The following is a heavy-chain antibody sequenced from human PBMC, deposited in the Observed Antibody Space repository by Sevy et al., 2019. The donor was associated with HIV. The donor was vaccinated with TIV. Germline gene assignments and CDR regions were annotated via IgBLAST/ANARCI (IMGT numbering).Heavy chain of an antibody. D-gene: IGHD6-13*01. CDR3: ARGYSCTYYGSVDY. Sequence: ASVKVSCKASSYTFSNYGITWVRQAPGQGLEWVGWISGFNGNTKYAQKFQGRVTVTTDTSTTTVYMELMSLRSDDTAVYYCARGYSCTYYGSVDYWGHGTLVTVSS. CDR1: SYTFSNYG. J-gene: IGHJ4*01. CDR2: ISGFNGNT. V-gene: IGHV1-18*01.